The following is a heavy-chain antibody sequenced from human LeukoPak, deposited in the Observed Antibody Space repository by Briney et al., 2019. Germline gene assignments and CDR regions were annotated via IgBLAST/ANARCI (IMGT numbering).Heavy chain of an antibody. Sequence: GGSLRLSCGASGFTFTSSWMNWVRQAPGKGLEWVASIKPDGGEKYYVGSVTGRFTISRDSMKNSVYLQMNNLRAEDTALYYCARTSAVFGDDAFDVWGQGTLVIVSS. CDR1: GFTFTSSW. D-gene: IGHD4-17*01. CDR3: ARTSAVFGDDAFDV. CDR2: IKPDGGEK. V-gene: IGHV3-7*01. J-gene: IGHJ3*01.